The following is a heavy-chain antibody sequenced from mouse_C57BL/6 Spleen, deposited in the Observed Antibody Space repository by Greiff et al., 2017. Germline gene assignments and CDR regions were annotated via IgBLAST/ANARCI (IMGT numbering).Heavy chain of an antibody. V-gene: IGHV1-81*01. D-gene: IGHD1-1*01. CDR1: GYTFTSYG. Sequence: VKLMESGAELARPGASVKLSCKASGYTFTSYGISWVKQRTGQGLEWIGEIYPRSGNTYYNEKFKGKATLTADKSSSTAYMELRSLTSEDSAVYFCARRGYYGSSSPYYYAMDYWGQGTSVTVSS. CDR2: IYPRSGNT. CDR3: ARRGYYGSSSPYYYAMDY. J-gene: IGHJ4*01.